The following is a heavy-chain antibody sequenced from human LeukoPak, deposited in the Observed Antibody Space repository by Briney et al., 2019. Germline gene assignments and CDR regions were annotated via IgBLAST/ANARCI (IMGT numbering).Heavy chain of an antibody. CDR2: ISGSGATT. CDR3: ARWEPVATFDY. CDR1: GFTFSSYS. D-gene: IGHD2-2*01. Sequence: GGSLRLSCAASGFTFSSYSMNWVRQAPGKGLEWVSAISGSGATTYSADSVKGRFTISRDNSKNTLYLQMNSLRAEDTAVYYCARWEPVATFDYWGQGTLVTVSS. J-gene: IGHJ4*02. V-gene: IGHV3-23*01.